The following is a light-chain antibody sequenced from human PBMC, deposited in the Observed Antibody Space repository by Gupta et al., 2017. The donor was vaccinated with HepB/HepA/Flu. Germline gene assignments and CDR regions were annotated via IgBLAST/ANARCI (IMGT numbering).Light chain of an antibody. Sequence: ENVLTQPPATLSLSPGESPSLSCRASQSVGANFVAWYQQKPGQAPRLLIYAASNRATGVPERFSGSGSVTDFTLTISKLESEDFAVYYCQQYGNSPFTFGPGTKVDLK. CDR3: QQYGNSPFT. V-gene: IGKV3-20*01. J-gene: IGKJ3*01. CDR1: QSVGANF. CDR2: AAS.